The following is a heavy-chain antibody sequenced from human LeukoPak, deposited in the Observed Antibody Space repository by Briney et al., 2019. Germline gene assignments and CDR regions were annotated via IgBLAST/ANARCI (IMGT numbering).Heavy chain of an antibody. J-gene: IGHJ4*02. Sequence: TGGSLRLSCAASGFPFSSYPIHSVRQAPGKGLERVAVISYDGNNKYFADSVKGRFTISRDNSKNTLYLQMNSLRAEDTAVYYCAKDHTSYYDSSEGPADYWGQGTLVTVSS. CDR1: GFPFSSYP. V-gene: IGHV3-30*04. CDR2: ISYDGNNK. CDR3: AKDHTSYYDSSEGPADY. D-gene: IGHD3-22*01.